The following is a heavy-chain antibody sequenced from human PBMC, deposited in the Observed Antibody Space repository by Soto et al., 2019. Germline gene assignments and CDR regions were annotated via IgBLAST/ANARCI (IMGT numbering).Heavy chain of an antibody. CDR1: GFTFSSYG. V-gene: IGHV3-33*01. D-gene: IGHD6-6*01. CDR3: ARAQFPVARQIGAFDY. J-gene: IGHJ4*02. Sequence: GGSLRLSCAASGFTFSSYGMHWVRQAPGKGLEWVAVIWYDGSNKYYADSVKGRFTISRDNSKNTLYLQMNSLRAEDTAVYYCARAQFPVARQIGAFDYWGQGTLVTVAS. CDR2: IWYDGSNK.